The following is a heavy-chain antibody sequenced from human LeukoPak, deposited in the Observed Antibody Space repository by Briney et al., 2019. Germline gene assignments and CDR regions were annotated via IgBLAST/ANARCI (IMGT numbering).Heavy chain of an antibody. V-gene: IGHV4-34*01. D-gene: IGHD3-3*01. CDR3: ARGQYDFWSGYYLTRFDP. Sequence: SETLSLTCAVSGGSFSVYYWSWIRQPPGKGLEWIGEINHSGSTNYNPSLKSQVTISVDTSKNQFSLKLSSVTAAGTAVYYCARGQYDFWSGYYLTRFDPWGQGTLVTVSS. CDR2: INHSGST. J-gene: IGHJ5*02. CDR1: GGSFSVYY.